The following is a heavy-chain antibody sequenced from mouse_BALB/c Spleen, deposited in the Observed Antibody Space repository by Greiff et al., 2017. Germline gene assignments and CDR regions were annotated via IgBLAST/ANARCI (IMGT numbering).Heavy chain of an antibody. V-gene: IGHV5-17*02. CDR2: ISSGSSTI. J-gene: IGHJ4*01. Sequence: EVQGVESGGGLVQPGGSRKLSCAASGFTFSSFGMHWVRQAPEKGLEWVAYISSGSSTIYYADTVKGRFTISRDNPKNTLFLQMTSLRSEDTAMYYCARSHYYGSSYYAMDYWGQGTSVTVSS. D-gene: IGHD1-1*01. CDR3: ARSHYYGSSYYAMDY. CDR1: GFTFSSFG.